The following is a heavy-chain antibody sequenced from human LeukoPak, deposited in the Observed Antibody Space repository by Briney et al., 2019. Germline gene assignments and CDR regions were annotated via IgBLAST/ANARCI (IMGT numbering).Heavy chain of an antibody. CDR2: IREDGGKQ. V-gene: IGHV3-7*01. CDR3: AKDIPGGGDDY. Sequence: GGSLRLSCAASGFNFDNFRMSWVRQAPGKGLEWVANIREDGGKQNYVDSVKGRFTISRDNAKSSVYLQLNSLRADDTAIYYCAKDIPGGGDDYWGQGTLVTVSS. D-gene: IGHD2-21*02. CDR1: GFNFDNFR. J-gene: IGHJ4*02.